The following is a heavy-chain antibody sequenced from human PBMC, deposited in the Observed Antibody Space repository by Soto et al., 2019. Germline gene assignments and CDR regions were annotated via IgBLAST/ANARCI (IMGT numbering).Heavy chain of an antibody. J-gene: IGHJ4*02. CDR1: GFTFSNYA. V-gene: IGHV3-23*01. CDR2: ISGSGGST. CDR3: AKDRVPTATTEYFDY. Sequence: HGGSLRLSCAASGFTFSNYAMSWVRQAPGKGLEWVSAISGSGGSTYYADSVKGRFTISRDNSKNTLYLQMNSLRAEDTAVYYCAKDRVPTATTEYFDYWGQGTLVTVSS. D-gene: IGHD2-2*01.